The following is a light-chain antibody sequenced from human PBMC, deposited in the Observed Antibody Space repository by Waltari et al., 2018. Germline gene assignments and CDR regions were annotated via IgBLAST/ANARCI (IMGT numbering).Light chain of an antibody. CDR2: TAS. CDR3: QEYNSFSRT. J-gene: IGKJ1*01. CDR1: QSISNW. V-gene: IGKV1-5*03. Sequence: DIQMTQSPSTLSASVGDRVTIICRASQSISNWLAWYQQKPGKAPKLLIYTASTLESGVPSRFSGSGSGTEFTLTISSLQPDDFATYYCQEYNSFSRTFGQVTKVEVK.